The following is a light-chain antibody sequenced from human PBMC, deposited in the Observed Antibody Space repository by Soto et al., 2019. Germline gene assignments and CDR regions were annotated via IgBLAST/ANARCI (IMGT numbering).Light chain of an antibody. Sequence: QSVLTQPPSVSAAAGQKVTISCSGSSSNIGSDYVSWYQQLPGTAPKLLIYENNKRPSGIPDRCSGSKSGTSATLGITGLQTGDEADYYCAAWDKSLKGGVFGGGTKLTVL. CDR2: ENN. CDR3: AAWDKSLKGGV. CDR1: SSNIGSDY. V-gene: IGLV1-51*02. J-gene: IGLJ2*01.